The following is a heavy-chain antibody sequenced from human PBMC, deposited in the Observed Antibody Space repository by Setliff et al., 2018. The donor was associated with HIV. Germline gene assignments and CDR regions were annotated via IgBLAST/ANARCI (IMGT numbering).Heavy chain of an antibody. Sequence: GASVKVSCKVSGYTLTELSMHWVRQAPGKGLEWMGGFDPEDGETIYAQKFQGRVTMTEDTSTDTAYTELSSLRSEDTAVYYCATYGESGGWSRGFDYWGQGTLVTVSS. CDR1: GYTLTELS. D-gene: IGHD3-10*01. V-gene: IGHV1-24*01. CDR2: FDPEDGET. J-gene: IGHJ4*02. CDR3: ATYGESGGWSRGFDY.